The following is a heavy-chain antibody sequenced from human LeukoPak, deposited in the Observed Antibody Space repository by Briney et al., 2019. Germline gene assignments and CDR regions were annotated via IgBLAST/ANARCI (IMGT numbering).Heavy chain of an antibody. CDR1: GFTFSNSA. V-gene: IGHV3-23*01. J-gene: IGHJ4*01. Sequence: PGGSLRLSCAASGFTFSNSAMNWVRQAPGKGLEWVSTLSGSGITTYYADSVKGRFTISRDNSKNTLYLQMNTLTAEDSASYYCAKGIYSSGWSYFDYWGHGTLVTVSS. CDR2: LSGSGITT. CDR3: AKGIYSSGWSYFDY. D-gene: IGHD6-19*01.